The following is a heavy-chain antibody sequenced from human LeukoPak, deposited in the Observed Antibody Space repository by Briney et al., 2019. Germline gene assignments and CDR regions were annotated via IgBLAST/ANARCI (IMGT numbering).Heavy chain of an antibody. D-gene: IGHD3/OR15-3a*01. V-gene: IGHV4-59*01. J-gene: IGHJ4*02. Sequence: SETLSLTCTVSGGSISSYYWSWIRQPPGKGLEWIGYIYYSVSTNYNPSLKSRVTISVDTSKNQFSLKLSSVTAADTAVYYCARELGTYFDYWGQGTLVTVSS. CDR2: IYYSVST. CDR1: GGSISSYY. CDR3: ARELGTYFDY.